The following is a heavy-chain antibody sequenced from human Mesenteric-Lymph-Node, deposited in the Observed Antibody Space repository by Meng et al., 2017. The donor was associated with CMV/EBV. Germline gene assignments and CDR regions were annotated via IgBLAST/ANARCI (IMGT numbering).Heavy chain of an antibody. CDR2: IKSKTDGGTT. CDR3: TTRGWFGELLGDY. V-gene: IGHV3-15*01. CDR1: GLTVSNAW. Sequence: SGLTVSNAWLSWVRQAPGKGLEWVGRIKSKTDGGTTDYAAPVKGRFTISRDDSKNTLYLQMNSLKTEDTAVYYCTTRGWFGELLGDYWGQGTLVTVSS. D-gene: IGHD3-10*01. J-gene: IGHJ4*02.